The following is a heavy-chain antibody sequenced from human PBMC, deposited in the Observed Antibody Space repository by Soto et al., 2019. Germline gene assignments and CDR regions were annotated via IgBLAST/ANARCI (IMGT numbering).Heavy chain of an antibody. CDR1: GYTFTSYA. V-gene: IGHV1-3*01. D-gene: IGHD1-26*01. CDR2: INGGNGDT. Sequence: QVQLVQSGAEVKKPGASVRISCRTPGYTFTSYAIPWLRHAPGQRLEWMGWINGGNGDTKYSQKFQDRLSITRDTSATTVSLGLSSLTSEDTAIYYCARGPLSLYSADFRWGQGTLVTVSS. CDR3: ARGPLSLYSADFR. J-gene: IGHJ4*02.